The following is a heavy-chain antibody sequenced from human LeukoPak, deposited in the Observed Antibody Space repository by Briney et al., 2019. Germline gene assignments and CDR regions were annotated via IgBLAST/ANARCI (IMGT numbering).Heavy chain of an antibody. CDR1: GFTVSSNY. Sequence: GGSLRLSCAASGFTVSSNYMSWVRQAPGKGLEWVSVIYSGGSTYYADSVKGRFTISRDNSKNTLYLQMNSLRAEDTAVYYCARDLSASSGWYVGFDYWGQGTLVTVSS. CDR3: ARDLSASSGWYVGFDY. D-gene: IGHD6-19*01. V-gene: IGHV3-53*01. CDR2: IYSGGST. J-gene: IGHJ4*02.